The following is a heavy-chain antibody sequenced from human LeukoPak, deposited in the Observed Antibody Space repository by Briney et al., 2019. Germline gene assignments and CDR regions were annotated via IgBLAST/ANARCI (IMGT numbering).Heavy chain of an antibody. J-gene: IGHJ3*02. D-gene: IGHD2-21*02. V-gene: IGHV3-23*01. Sequence: PGGSLRLSCTASGFTLSSYEMSWIRQAPGKGLEWVSSIDYSGGDTHYADSVKGRFTISRDNSKNTLYLQLSSLKTEDTAVYYCTTFGTIVVVTATTFAAFDIWGQGTMVTVSS. CDR1: GFTLSSYE. CDR2: IDYSGGDT. CDR3: TTFGTIVVVTATTFAAFDI.